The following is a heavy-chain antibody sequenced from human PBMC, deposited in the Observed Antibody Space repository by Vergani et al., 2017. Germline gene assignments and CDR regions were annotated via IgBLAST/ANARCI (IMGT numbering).Heavy chain of an antibody. CDR2: IYYSGST. CDR1: GGSISSYY. V-gene: IGHV4-59*01. D-gene: IGHD2-15*01. J-gene: IGHJ3*02. Sequence: QVQLQESGPGLVKPSETLSLTCTVSGGSISSYYWSWIRQPPGKGLEWIGYIYYSGSTNYNPSLKSLVTISVDTSKNQFSLKLSSVTAADTAVYYCARQIVVVDAFDIWGQGTMVTVSS. CDR3: ARQIVVVDAFDI.